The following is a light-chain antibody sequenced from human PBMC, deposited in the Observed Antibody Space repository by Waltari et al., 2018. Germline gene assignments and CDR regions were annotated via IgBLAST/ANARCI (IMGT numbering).Light chain of an antibody. J-gene: IGKJ2*01. CDR3: QQYNNWPPYT. CDR2: GAS. CDR1: QSVRSN. V-gene: IGKV3-15*01. Sequence: EIVMTQSPATLSVSPGEGATLSCRASQSVRSNLAWDQQKPGQALRLLIYGASTRATGIPARFSGSGSGTEFTLTISSLQSEDFAVYYCQQYNNWPPYTFGQGTNLEIK.